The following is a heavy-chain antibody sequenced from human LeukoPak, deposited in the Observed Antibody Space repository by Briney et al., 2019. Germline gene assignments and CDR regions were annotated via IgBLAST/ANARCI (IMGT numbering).Heavy chain of an antibody. D-gene: IGHD1-26*01. J-gene: IGHJ4*02. V-gene: IGHV1-24*01. CDR3: ATESIVGATRGYDY. Sequence: GASVTVSCKVSGYTLTELSMHWVRQAPGKGLEWMGGFDPEDGETIYAQKFQGRVTMTEDTSTDTAYMELSSLRSEDTAVYYCATESIVGATRGYDYWGQGTLVTVSS. CDR2: FDPEDGET. CDR1: GYTLTELS.